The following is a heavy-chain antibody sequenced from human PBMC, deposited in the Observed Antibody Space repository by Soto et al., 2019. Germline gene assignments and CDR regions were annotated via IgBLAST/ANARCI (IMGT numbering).Heavy chain of an antibody. CDR2: IYWDDDK. D-gene: IGHD3-3*01. V-gene: IGHV2-5*02. CDR1: GFSLSTSGVG. CDR3: AHMGYDFWSGYPVWFDP. Sequence: QITLKESGPTLVKPTQTLTLTCTFSGFSLSTSGVGVGWIRQPPGKALEWLALIYWDDDKRYSPSLKSRLTITNDTSKNQVVLTMTNMDTVDTATYYCAHMGYDFWSGYPVWFDPWGQGTLVTVSS. J-gene: IGHJ5*02.